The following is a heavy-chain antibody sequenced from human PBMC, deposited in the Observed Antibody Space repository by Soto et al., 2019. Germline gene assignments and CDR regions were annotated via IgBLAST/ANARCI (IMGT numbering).Heavy chain of an antibody. CDR1: GFTFSDHY. D-gene: IGHD3-3*01. J-gene: IGHJ6*03. CDR2: TRNKANSYTT. V-gene: IGHV3-72*01. CDR3: ARDGLEWLFGSHYYYYYMDV. Sequence: EVQLVESGGGLVQPGGSLRLSCAASGFTFSDHYMDWVRQAPGKGLEWVGRTRNKANSYTTEYAASVKGRFTISRDDSKNSLYLQMNSLKTEDTAVYYCARDGLEWLFGSHYYYYYMDVWDKGTTVTVSS.